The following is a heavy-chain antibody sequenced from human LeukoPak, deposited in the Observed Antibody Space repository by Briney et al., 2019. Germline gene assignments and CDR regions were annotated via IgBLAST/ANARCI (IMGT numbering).Heavy chain of an antibody. J-gene: IGHJ4*02. V-gene: IGHV3-66*02. CDR2: IYSGGST. Sequence: PGGSLRLSCAASGFTFDDYGMSWVRQAPGKGLEWVSVIYSGGSTYYADSVKGRFTISKDNSNNTVYLEINSLRSEDTAVYYCARPLERRLIHYFDFWGPGTLVTVSS. D-gene: IGHD6-25*01. CDR1: GFTFDDYG. CDR3: ARPLERRLIHYFDF.